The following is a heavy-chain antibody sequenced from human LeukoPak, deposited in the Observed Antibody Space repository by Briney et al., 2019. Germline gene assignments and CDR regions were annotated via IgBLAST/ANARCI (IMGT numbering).Heavy chain of an antibody. CDR3: ARDGILYGDDLNWFDP. D-gene: IGHD4-17*01. J-gene: IGHJ5*02. CDR1: GGTFSSYA. Sequence: SVKVSCKASGGTFSSYAISWVRQAPGQGLEWMGGIIPIFGTANYAQKFQGRVTITADKSTSTAYMELSSLRSEDTAVYYCARDGILYGDDLNWFDPWGQGTLVTVSP. CDR2: IIPIFGTA. V-gene: IGHV1-69*06.